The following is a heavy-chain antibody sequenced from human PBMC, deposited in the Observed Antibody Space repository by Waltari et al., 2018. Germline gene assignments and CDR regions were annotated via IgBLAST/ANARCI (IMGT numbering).Heavy chain of an antibody. CDR1: GFTFSVYG. CDR3: AIIQSGGY. D-gene: IGHD4-4*01. J-gene: IGHJ4*02. V-gene: IGHV3-33*01. Sequence: QVQLGESGGGVVKLGRSLRLSWAASGFTFSVYGMNWVRQAPGKGLEWVAVIWSNGNNIYYADSVKGRFTISRDNFKNTVYLQMNSLRVEDTAFYYCAIIQSGGYWGQGTLVTVSS. CDR2: IWSNGNNI.